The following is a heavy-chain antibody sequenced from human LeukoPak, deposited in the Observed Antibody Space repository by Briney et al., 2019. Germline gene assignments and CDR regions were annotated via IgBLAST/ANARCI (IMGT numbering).Heavy chain of an antibody. CDR2: ISSDGSNK. CDR3: ARVYGYSYGLHFDY. V-gene: IGHV3-30*03. J-gene: IGHJ4*02. CDR1: GFTFSSYG. Sequence: PGGSLRLSCAASGFTFSSYGMHWVRQAPGKGLEWVAVISSDGSNKYYADSVKGRFTISRDNSKNTLYLQMNSLRAEDTAVYYCARVYGYSYGLHFDYWGQGTLVTVSS. D-gene: IGHD5-18*01.